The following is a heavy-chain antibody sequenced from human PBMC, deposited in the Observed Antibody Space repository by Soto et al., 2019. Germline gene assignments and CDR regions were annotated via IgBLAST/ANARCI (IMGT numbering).Heavy chain of an antibody. V-gene: IGHV4-30-4*01. D-gene: IGHD3-22*01. Sequence: SETLSLTCTVSGGSISSGDHYWSWIRQPPGKGLEWIGYIYYSGSTYYNPSLKSRVTISVDTSKNQFSLKLSSVTAADAAVYYCARVSNYYDSSGYSLDYWGQGTLVTVSS. CDR2: IYYSGST. CDR1: GGSISSGDHY. CDR3: ARVSNYYDSSGYSLDY. J-gene: IGHJ4*02.